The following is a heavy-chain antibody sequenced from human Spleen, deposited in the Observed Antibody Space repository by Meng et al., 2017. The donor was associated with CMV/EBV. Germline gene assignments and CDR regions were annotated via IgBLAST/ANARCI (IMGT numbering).Heavy chain of an antibody. CDR1: FSDYY. CDR3: ARDAYYDFWSGLGWGFDP. Sequence: FSDYYMSWIRQAPGKGLEWVSHISTGGSDKYYADSVKGRFAISRDNAKNSLYLQMNSLRAEDTAVYYCARDAYYDFWSGLGWGFDPWGQGTLVTVSS. D-gene: IGHD3-3*01. V-gene: IGHV3-11*01. CDR2: ISTGGSDK. J-gene: IGHJ5*02.